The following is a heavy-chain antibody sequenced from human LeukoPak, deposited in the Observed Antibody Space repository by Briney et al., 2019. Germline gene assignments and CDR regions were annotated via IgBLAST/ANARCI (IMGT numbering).Heavy chain of an antibody. CDR2: IKKDGSEK. CDR3: AREDGHYDYAWGSFRSQGVDY. CDR1: GFTFSSYW. Sequence: AGSLRLSCAASGFTFSSYWMSWVRQAPGKGLEWVANIKKDGSEKYYMDSVRGRFTISRDNAKNSLYLQMNSLRAEDTAVYYCAREDGHYDYAWGSFRSQGVDYWGQGTLVTASS. V-gene: IGHV3-7*01. J-gene: IGHJ4*02. D-gene: IGHD3-16*02.